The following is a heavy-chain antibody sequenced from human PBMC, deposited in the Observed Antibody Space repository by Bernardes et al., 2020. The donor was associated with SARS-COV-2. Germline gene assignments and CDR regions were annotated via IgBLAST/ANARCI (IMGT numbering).Heavy chain of an antibody. V-gene: IGHV4-39*01. CDR1: SGSITNSNYY. J-gene: IGHJ6*02. CDR2: MYSSGST. Sequence: SETLSLTCTFSSGSITNSNYYWGWIRQPPGKGLEWIASMYSSGSTYKNPSLQSRVTNSVDPSKNQFTLRLTSVTAADTAVYYCVGSSCGRDCYIGGLRSWDYGMDVWGQGTTVTVSS. CDR3: VGSSCGRDCYIGGLRSWDYGMDV. D-gene: IGHD2-21*02.